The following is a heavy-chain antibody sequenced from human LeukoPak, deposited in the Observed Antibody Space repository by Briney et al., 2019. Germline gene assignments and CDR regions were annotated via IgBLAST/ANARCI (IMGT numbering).Heavy chain of an antibody. V-gene: IGHV3-30-3*01. Sequence: GGSLRLSCAASGFTFSSYAMHWVRQAPGKGLEWVAVISYDGSNKYYADSVKGRFTISRDNAKNSLYLQMNSLRAEDTALYYCAKASQDYYDSSGYYGYWGQGTLVTVSS. CDR2: ISYDGSNK. J-gene: IGHJ4*02. CDR3: AKASQDYYDSSGYYGY. D-gene: IGHD3-22*01. CDR1: GFTFSSYA.